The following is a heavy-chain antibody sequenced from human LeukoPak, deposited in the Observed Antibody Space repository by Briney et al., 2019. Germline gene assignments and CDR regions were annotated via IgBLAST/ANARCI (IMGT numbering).Heavy chain of an antibody. J-gene: IGHJ4*02. CDR3: ARGRTSTMIVVVNTLLDY. CDR1: GFTFSSFA. D-gene: IGHD3-22*01. V-gene: IGHV3-23*01. CDR2: ISGSGGST. Sequence: GGSLRLSCAASGFTFSSFAMSWVRQAPGKGLEWVSAISGSGGSTYYADSVKGRFTISRDNSKNTLYLQMNSLRAEDTAVYYCARGRTSTMIVVVNTLLDYWGQGTLVTVSS.